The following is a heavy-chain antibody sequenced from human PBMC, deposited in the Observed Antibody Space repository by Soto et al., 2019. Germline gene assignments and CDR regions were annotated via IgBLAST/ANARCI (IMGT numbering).Heavy chain of an antibody. V-gene: IGHV4-59*01. CDR3: ARAQFRYGFDY. J-gene: IGHJ4*02. Sequence: SETLSLTCTVSGGSISRYYWSWIRQSPGKELEWIGYIYYSGSTNYNPSLKSRVTISVDTSKNQFSLKLSSVTAADTAVYYCARAQFRYGFDYWGQGTLVTVSS. CDR2: IYYSGST. D-gene: IGHD5-18*01. CDR1: GGSISRYY.